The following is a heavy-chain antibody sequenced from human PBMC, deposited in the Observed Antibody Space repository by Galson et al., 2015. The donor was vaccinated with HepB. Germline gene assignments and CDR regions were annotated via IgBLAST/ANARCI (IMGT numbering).Heavy chain of an antibody. CDR2: IIPILGIA. D-gene: IGHD3-10*01. V-gene: IGHV1-69*04. CDR3: ARDATGSGSYSS. CDR1: GGTFSSYA. Sequence: CKASGGTFSSYAISWVRQAPGQGLEWMGRIIPILGIANYAQKFQGRVTITADKSTSTAYMELSSLRSEDTAVYYCARDATGSGSYSSWGQGTLVTVSS. J-gene: IGHJ4*02.